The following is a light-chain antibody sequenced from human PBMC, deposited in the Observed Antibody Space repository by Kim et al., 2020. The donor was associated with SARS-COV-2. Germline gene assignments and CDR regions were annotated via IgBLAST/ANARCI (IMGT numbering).Light chain of an antibody. V-gene: IGLV2-23*02. CDR2: EVS. J-gene: IGLJ1*01. CDR3: CSYAGSNEHV. Sequence: QSALTQPASVSGSPGQSITISCTGTNSDVGSYNLVSWYQQHPGKAPKLMIYEVSKRPSGVSNRFSGSKSGYTASLTISGLQAEDEADYYCCSYAGSNEHVFGTWTKVTVL. CDR1: NSDVGSYNL.